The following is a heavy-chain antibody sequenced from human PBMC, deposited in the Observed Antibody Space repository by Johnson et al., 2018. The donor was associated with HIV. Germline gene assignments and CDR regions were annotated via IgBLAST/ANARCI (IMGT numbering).Heavy chain of an antibody. D-gene: IGHD1-26*01. V-gene: IGHV3-11*01. Sequence: QVQLVESGGGLVKPGGSLRLSCAASGFTFSDYYMSWIRQAPGKGLEWVSYISGSGSTIYYADSVKGRFTISRDNAKNSLYLQMNSLRADDTALYYCAKDNVVGALTIWGNRAFDSWGQGTMVTVSS. CDR1: GFTFSDYY. J-gene: IGHJ3*01. CDR3: AKDNVVGALTIWGNRAFDS. CDR2: ISGSGSTI.